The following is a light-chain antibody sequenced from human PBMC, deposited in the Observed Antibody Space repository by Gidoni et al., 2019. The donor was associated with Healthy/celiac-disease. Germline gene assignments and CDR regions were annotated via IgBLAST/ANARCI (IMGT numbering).Light chain of an antibody. J-gene: IGLJ2*01. V-gene: IGLV1-40*01. CDR3: QSYDSSLSASHVV. CDR1: SPNIGAGYD. CDR2: GNS. Sequence: QSVLTQPPSVSGAPGQRVTISCTGSSPNIGAGYDVHWYQQLPGTAPKLLIYGNSNRPSGVPDRFSGSKSGTSASLAITGLQAEDEADYYCQSYDSSLSASHVVFGGGTKLTVL.